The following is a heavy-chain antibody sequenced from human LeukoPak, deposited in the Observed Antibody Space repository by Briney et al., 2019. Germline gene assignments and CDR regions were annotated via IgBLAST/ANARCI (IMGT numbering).Heavy chain of an antibody. V-gene: IGHV3-48*04. CDR3: ASLGGFGESPP. D-gene: IGHD3-10*01. CDR1: GFTFSSYS. Sequence: GGSLRLSCAASGFTFSSYSMNWVRQAPGKGLEWVSYISSGSRTIYYADSVKGRFTISRDNAKNSLYLQMNSLRAEDTAVYYCASLGGFGESPPWGQGTMVTVSS. CDR2: ISSGSRTI. J-gene: IGHJ3*01.